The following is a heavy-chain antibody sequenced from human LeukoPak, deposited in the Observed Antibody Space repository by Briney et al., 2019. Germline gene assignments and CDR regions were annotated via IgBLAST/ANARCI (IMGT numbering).Heavy chain of an antibody. V-gene: IGHV3-23*01. J-gene: IGHJ4*02. Sequence: LEMVTSLIGDGETFYADSVKDRFTLSRDDSRNTVYFQLNNLRVDDTAIYYCAKASWVSNVDAVLWGQGTLVTVSS. CDR3: AKASWVSNVDAVL. CDR2: LIGDGET. D-gene: IGHD3-16*01.